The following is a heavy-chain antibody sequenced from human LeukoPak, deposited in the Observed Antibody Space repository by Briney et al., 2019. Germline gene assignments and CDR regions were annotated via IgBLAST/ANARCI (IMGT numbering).Heavy chain of an antibody. D-gene: IGHD1-26*01. CDR2: ISYDGSNK. CDR3: AKDRVHSGSFDFDY. V-gene: IGHV3-30*18. Sequence: GGSLRLSCAASGFTFSSYGMHWVRQAPGKGLEWVAVISYDGSNKYYADSVKGRFTISRDNSENTLYLQMNSLRAEDTAVYYCAKDRVHSGSFDFDYWGQGTLVTVSS. CDR1: GFTFSSYG. J-gene: IGHJ4*02.